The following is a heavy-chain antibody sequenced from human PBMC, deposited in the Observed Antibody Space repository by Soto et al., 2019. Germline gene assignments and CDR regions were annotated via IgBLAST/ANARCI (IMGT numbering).Heavy chain of an antibody. CDR2: IYYSGST. V-gene: IGHV4-59*01. CDR3: AREDPSGSSWRQMPVCDY. Sequence: SCIRQTTGKGLEWIGYIYYSGSTNYNPSLKSRVTISVDTSKNQFSLKLSSVTAADTAVYYCAREDPSGSSWRQMPVCDYWGQGTLVTVSS. D-gene: IGHD6-13*01. J-gene: IGHJ4*02.